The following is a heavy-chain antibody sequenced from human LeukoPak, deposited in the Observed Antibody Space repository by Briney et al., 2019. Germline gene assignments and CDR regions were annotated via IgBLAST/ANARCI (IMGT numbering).Heavy chain of an antibody. V-gene: IGHV1-2*06. CDR3: AVSSSWYIDY. D-gene: IGHD6-13*01. CDR2: INPNSGGT. J-gene: IGHJ4*02. CDR1: GYTFTGYY. Sequence: ASVTVSCTASGYTFTGYYMHWVRQAPGQGLEWMGRINPNSGGTNYAQKFQGRVTMTRDTSISTAYMELSRLRSDDTAVYYCAVSSSWYIDYWGQGTLVTVSS.